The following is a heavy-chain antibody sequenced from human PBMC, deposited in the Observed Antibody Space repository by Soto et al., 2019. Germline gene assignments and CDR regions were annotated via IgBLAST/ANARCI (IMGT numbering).Heavy chain of an antibody. CDR3: ARVLLLSGYDIDYFDY. V-gene: IGHV4-59*01. CDR2: IYYSGST. CDR1: GGSISSYY. J-gene: IGHJ4*02. Sequence: PSETLSLTCTVSGGSISSYYWSWIRQPPGKGLEWIGYIYYSGSTNYNPSLKSRVTISVDTSKNQFSLKLSSVTAADTAVYYCARVLLLSGYDIDYFDYWGQGTLVTVSS. D-gene: IGHD5-12*01.